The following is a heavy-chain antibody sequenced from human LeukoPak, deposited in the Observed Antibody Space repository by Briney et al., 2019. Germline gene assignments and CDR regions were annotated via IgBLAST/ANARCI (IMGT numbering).Heavy chain of an antibody. CDR2: IYYSGST. CDR3: ARHEYSGSYYGLSWFDP. CDR1: GGSISSSGYY. J-gene: IGHJ5*02. Sequence: SETLSLTCTVSGGSISSSGYYWGWIRQPPGKGLEWIASIYYSGSTYYNPSLKSRVTISVGTSKNRLSLKLSSLTAADTAVYYCARHEYSGSYYGLSWFDPWGQGTLDTVSS. D-gene: IGHD1-26*01. V-gene: IGHV4-39*01.